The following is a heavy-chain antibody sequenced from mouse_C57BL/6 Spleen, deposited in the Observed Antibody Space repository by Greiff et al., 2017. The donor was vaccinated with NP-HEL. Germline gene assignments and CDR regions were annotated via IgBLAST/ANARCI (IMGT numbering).Heavy chain of an antibody. CDR3: ARNSGGYYVNYFDY. CDR2: IHPNSGST. CDR1: GYTFTSYW. Sequence: QVQLQQPGAELVKPGASVKLSCKASGYTFTSYWMHWVKQRPGQGLEWIGMIHPNSGSTNYNEKFKSKATLTVDKSSSTAYMQLSSLTSEDSAVYYCARNSGGYYVNYFDYWGQGTTLTVSS. J-gene: IGHJ2*01. V-gene: IGHV1-64*01. D-gene: IGHD2-3*01.